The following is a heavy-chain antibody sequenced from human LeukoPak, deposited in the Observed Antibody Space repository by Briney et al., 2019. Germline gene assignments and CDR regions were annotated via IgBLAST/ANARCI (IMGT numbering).Heavy chain of an antibody. CDR2: ISYDGSNK. CDR3: AKDFPVAGSGFDY. CDR1: GFTFSSYG. Sequence: PGGSLRLSCAASGFTFSSYGMHWVRQAPGKGLEWVAVISYDGSNKYYADSVKGRFTISRDNSKNTLYLQMNSLRAEDTAVYYCAKDFPVAGSGFDYWGQGTLVTVSS. V-gene: IGHV3-30*18. D-gene: IGHD6-19*01. J-gene: IGHJ4*02.